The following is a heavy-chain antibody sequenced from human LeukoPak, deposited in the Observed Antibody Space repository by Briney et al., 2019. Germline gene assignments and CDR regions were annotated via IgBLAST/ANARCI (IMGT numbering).Heavy chain of an antibody. CDR2: IYYSGST. Sequence: PSETLSLTCTVSSGSINSGTCYWGWIRQSPGKGLEWIGSIYYSGSTYYNPSLKSRVTMSVDTSKNQFSLKLSSVTATDTAVYYCARLPVGAPTGIESWGQGTLVTVSS. V-gene: IGHV4-39*01. D-gene: IGHD1-26*01. J-gene: IGHJ4*02. CDR3: ARLPVGAPTGIES. CDR1: SGSINSGTCY.